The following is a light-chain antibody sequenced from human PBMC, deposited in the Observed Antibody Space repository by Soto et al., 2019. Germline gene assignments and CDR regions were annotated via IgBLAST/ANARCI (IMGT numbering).Light chain of an antibody. CDR2: DAS. V-gene: IGKV1-5*01. CDR1: QSISSW. J-gene: IGKJ1*01. CDR3: KQYNSSSGP. Sequence: DIQMTQSPSTLSASVGDRVTITCRASQSISSWLAWYQQKPGKAPKLLIYDASSLESGVPSRFSGSGSGTEFPLPISSLRPDDFATYYCKQYNSSSGPFTQGTKGETK.